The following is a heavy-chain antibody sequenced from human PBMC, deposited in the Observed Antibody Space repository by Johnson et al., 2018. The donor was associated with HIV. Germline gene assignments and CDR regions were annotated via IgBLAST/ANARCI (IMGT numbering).Heavy chain of an antibody. V-gene: IGHV3-30-3*01. J-gene: IGHJ3*02. Sequence: VQLVESGGGVVQPGRSLRLSCAASGFTFSNYAMHWVRQAPGKGLEWVAVISYDGSKKNYADSVKGRFSISRDNSKNTVYLQMNSLRAEDTAVYYCARTRQGAFDIWGQGTMVTVSS. CDR2: ISYDGSKK. CDR3: ARTRQGAFDI. CDR1: GFTFSNYA.